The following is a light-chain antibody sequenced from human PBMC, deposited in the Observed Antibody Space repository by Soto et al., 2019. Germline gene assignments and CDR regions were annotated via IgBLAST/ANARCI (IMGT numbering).Light chain of an antibody. CDR3: HQHYGSHP. J-gene: IGKJ2*01. CDR1: QSVLYSSNNKNY. Sequence: DIVMTQSPDSLAVSLGERATINCKSSQSVLYSSNNKNYLAWYQQKPGQPPKLLIYWASTRESGVPDRFSGRGSGTDFTLTISSVQAEDVAVYYCHQHYGSHPFGQGTKLEIK. V-gene: IGKV4-1*01. CDR2: WAS.